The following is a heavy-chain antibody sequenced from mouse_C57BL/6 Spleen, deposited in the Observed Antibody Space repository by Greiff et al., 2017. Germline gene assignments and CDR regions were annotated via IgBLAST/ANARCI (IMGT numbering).Heavy chain of an antibody. J-gene: IGHJ3*01. D-gene: IGHD3-2*02. V-gene: IGHV14-2*01. Sequence: EVQLQESGAELVKPGASVKLSCTASGFNIKDYYMHWVKQRTEQGLEWIGRIDPEAGDTKYAPKFQGKATLTADTSSKTAYLQLSGLTSEDTAVYYGASSSGYWFAYWGQGTLVTVSA. CDR1: GFNIKDYY. CDR2: IDPEAGDT. CDR3: ASSSGYWFAY.